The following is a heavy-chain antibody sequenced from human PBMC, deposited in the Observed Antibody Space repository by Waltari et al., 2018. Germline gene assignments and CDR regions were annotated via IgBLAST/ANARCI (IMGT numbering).Heavy chain of an antibody. CDR3: AIRGWGGNYQKGYFDN. CDR2: IHNTGTIT. Sequence: EVQLLESGGDLVQPGGSLSLSCAASGFTVSNYAMAWVRQAPGKGLEWASAIHNTGTITYYPDSLKGRFTISRDNSGNTLYLQMDSLRVDDTAVYYCAIRGWGGNYQKGYFDNWGQGTLVAVSS. D-gene: IGHD1-7*01. J-gene: IGHJ4*02. CDR1: GFTVSNYA. V-gene: IGHV3-23*05.